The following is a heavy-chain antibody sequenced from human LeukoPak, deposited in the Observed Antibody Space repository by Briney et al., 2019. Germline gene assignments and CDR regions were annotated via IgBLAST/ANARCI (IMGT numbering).Heavy chain of an antibody. CDR2: IKTNTGTP. Sequence: ASVKVSCKASGYTFTSYAMNWVRQAPGQGLEWMGWIKTNTGTPTYAQGFTGRFVFSLDTSVSTAYLQISSLKADDTAVYYCARGQLVELGVWVWFDTWGQGTQVTVSS. V-gene: IGHV7-4-1*02. CDR3: ARGQLVELGVWVWFDT. J-gene: IGHJ5*02. CDR1: GYTFTSYA. D-gene: IGHD6-13*01.